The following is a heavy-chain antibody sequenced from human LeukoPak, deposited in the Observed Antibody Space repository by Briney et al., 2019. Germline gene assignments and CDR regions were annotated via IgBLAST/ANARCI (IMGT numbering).Heavy chain of an antibody. V-gene: IGHV4-4*07. D-gene: IGHD3-10*01. CDR3: ARGGYYGSGNDFRFDP. J-gene: IGHJ5*02. CDR2: IHTSGST. Sequence: SETLSLTCTVSGVSISSYFWSWIRQPAGKGLEWIGRIHTSGSTNYKPSLKSRVTISVDTSKNQFSLKLNSVTAADTAVYYCARGGYYGSGNDFRFDPWGQGTLVTVSS. CDR1: GVSISSYF.